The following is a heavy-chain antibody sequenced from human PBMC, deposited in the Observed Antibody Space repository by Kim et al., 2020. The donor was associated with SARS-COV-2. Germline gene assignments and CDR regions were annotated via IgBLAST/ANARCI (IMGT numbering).Heavy chain of an antibody. D-gene: IGHD1-26*01. V-gene: IGHV3-23*01. CDR1: GFSFSNYG. CDR2: ISESGENT. J-gene: IGHJ5*02. CDR3: PREGSTSYNWFDP. Sequence: GGSLRLSCAASGFSFSNYGMSWVRQAPGKGLEWVSAISESGENTYYTDSVKGRLTISRDNSNSTLYLQMHSRRAEDTAIYFCPREGSTSYNWFDPWGQGT.